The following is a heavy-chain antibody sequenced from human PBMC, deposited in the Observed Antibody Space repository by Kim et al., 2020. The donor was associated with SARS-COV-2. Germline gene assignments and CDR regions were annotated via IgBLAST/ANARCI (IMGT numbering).Heavy chain of an antibody. CDR1: GYTFTDYY. Sequence: ASVKVSCKASGYTFTDYYLHWVRQAPGQGLEWMGRIHPNSGDTIYGQKFQGRVTLTRDTSISTAYMEVSSLTSDDTVVYYCARQLYCGPGICSAGTDVWG. CDR3: ARQLYCGPGICSAGTDV. D-gene: IGHD2-15*01. CDR2: IHPNSGDT. J-gene: IGHJ6*02. V-gene: IGHV1-2*05.